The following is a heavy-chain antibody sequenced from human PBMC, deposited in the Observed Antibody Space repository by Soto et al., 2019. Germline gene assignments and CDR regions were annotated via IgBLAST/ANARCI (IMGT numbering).Heavy chain of an antibody. J-gene: IGHJ3*02. CDR1: GFTFSNYA. V-gene: IGHV3-23*01. CDR2: ISGSGGST. D-gene: IGHD1-1*01. Sequence: EVQLLESGGGTVPPGGSLRLSCAASGFTFSNYAMSWVRQAPGRGLEWVLAISGSGGSTYHADSVKGRFAISRDNSKNTLFLQMNSLRAEDTAIYYCAKDILKTGLDGFEIWGQGTMVPVSS. CDR3: AKDILKTGLDGFEI.